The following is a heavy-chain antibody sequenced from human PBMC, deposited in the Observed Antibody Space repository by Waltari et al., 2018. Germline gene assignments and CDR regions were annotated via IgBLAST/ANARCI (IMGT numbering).Heavy chain of an antibody. CDR1: GFIFDTAW. D-gene: IGHD1-26*01. CDR2: IKTKTDGGAT. CDR3: AVGWPFNY. V-gene: IGHV3-15*07. Sequence: EVQLVESGGGLVKPGGSLRLSCAASGFIFDTAWLTWVRQAPGKGLEWVGRIKTKTDGGATDYAAPVKGRITISRDDSKNTVYLQMDSLKTEDTAVYYCAVGWPFNYWGRGTLVTVSS. J-gene: IGHJ4*02.